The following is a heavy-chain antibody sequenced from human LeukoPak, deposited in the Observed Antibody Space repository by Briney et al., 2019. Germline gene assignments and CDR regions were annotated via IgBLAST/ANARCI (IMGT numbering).Heavy chain of an antibody. D-gene: IGHD3-22*01. V-gene: IGHV5-51*01. CDR2: IYPGDSDT. Sequence: PGGSLRLSCAASGFTFSSYAMSWVRQMPGKGLEWMGIIYPGDSDTRYSPSFQGQVTISADKSISTAYLQWSSLKASDTAMYYCARQGDSSGYYYGYYYYGMDVWGQGTTVTVSS. J-gene: IGHJ6*02. CDR3: ARQGDSSGYYYGYYYYGMDV. CDR1: GFTFSSYA.